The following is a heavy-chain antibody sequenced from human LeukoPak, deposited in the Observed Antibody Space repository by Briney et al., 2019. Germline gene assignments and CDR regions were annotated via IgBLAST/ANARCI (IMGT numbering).Heavy chain of an antibody. V-gene: IGHV3-33*01. CDR3: ARDSHCSSTSRYPRD. J-gene: IGHJ4*02. CDR2: IWYDGSNK. CDR1: GFTFSSYG. Sequence: PGGSLRLSCAASGFTFSSYGMHWVRQAPGKGLEWVAVIWYDGSNKYYADSVKGRFTISRDNSKNTLYLQMNSLRAEDTAVYYCARDSHCSSTSRYPRDWGQGTLVTVSS. D-gene: IGHD2-2*01.